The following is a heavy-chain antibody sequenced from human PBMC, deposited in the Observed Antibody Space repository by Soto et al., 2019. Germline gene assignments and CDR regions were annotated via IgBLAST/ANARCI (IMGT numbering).Heavy chain of an antibody. J-gene: IGHJ5*02. CDR2: INHSGST. CDR1: GGSFSGYY. CDR3: AREAGGSYAPYP. V-gene: IGHV4-34*01. D-gene: IGHD1-26*01. Sequence: QVQLQQWGAGLLKPSETLSLTCAVYGGSFSGYYWSWIRQPPGKGLEWIGEINHSGSTNYNPSLKSRVTMSVDTSKNQFSLKLSSVTAADTAVYYCAREAGGSYAPYPWGQGTLVTVSS.